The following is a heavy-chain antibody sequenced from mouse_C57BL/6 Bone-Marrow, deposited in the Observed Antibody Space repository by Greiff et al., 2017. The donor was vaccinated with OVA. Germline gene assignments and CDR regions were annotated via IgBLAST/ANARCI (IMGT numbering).Heavy chain of an antibody. Sequence: QVQLQQPGAELVKPGASVKLSCKASGYTFTSYWMQWVKQRPGQGLEWIGEIDPSDSYTNYNQKFKGKATLTVDTSSSTAYMQLSSPTSEDSAVYYCARITTVVAEDFDYWGQGTTLTVSS. V-gene: IGHV1-50*01. J-gene: IGHJ2*01. CDR2: IDPSDSYT. CDR1: GYTFTSYW. CDR3: ARITTVVAEDFDY. D-gene: IGHD1-1*01.